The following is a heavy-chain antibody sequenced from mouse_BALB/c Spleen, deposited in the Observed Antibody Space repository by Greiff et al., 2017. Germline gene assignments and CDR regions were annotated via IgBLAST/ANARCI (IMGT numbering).Heavy chain of an antibody. CDR1: GFSLTSYG. CDR2: IWRGGST. V-gene: IGHV2-5-1*01. CDR3: AKKEGPYYGLYYYAMDY. J-gene: IGHJ4*01. D-gene: IGHD2-10*01. Sequence: QVQLKESGPSLVQPSQSLSITCTVSGFSLTSYGVHWVRQSPGKGLEWLGVIWRGGSTDYNAAFMSRLNITKDNSKSQVFFKMNSLQADDTAIYYCAKKEGPYYGLYYYAMDYWGQGTSVTVSS.